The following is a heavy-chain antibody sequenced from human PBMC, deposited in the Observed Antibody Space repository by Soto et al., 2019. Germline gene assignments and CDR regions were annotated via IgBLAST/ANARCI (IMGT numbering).Heavy chain of an antibody. Sequence: QVQLQESGPGLVKPSQTLSLTCTVSGGSISSGDYYWSWIRQHPGKGLEWIGYIYYSGSTYYNPSLKSRVTISLDTSKNQFSLTLSSVTAADTAVYYSARVGSSGWYEIDYWCQGTLVTVSS. D-gene: IGHD6-19*01. CDR2: IYYSGST. CDR1: GGSISSGDYY. J-gene: IGHJ4*02. CDR3: ARVGSSGWYEIDY. V-gene: IGHV4-31*03.